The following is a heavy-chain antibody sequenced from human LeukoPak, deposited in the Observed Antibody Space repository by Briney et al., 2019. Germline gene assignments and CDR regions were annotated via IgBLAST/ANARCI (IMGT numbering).Heavy chain of an antibody. CDR1: GFTFSSYS. V-gene: IGHV3-21*01. CDR2: XSSSSSYI. Sequence: GGSLRFSCAASGFTFSSYSMNWVRQAPGKGLXXXXXXSSSSSYIYYADSVKGRFTISRDNAKNSLYLQMNSLRAEDTAVYYCAREVISSSWPHPDYWGQGTLVTVSS. D-gene: IGHD6-13*01. J-gene: IGHJ4*02. CDR3: AREVISSSWPHPDY.